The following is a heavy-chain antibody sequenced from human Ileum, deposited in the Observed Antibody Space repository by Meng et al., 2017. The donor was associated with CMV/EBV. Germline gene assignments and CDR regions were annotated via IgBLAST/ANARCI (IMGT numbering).Heavy chain of an antibody. CDR1: GFTFSSYS. CDR3: ARGIAARPTLDY. CDR2: ISSSSSYI. Sequence: GESLKISCAASGFTFSSYSMNWVRQAPGKGLEWVSSISSSSSYIYYADSVKGRFTISRDNAKNSLYLQMNSLRAEDTAVYYCARGIAARPTLDYWGQGTLVTVSS. V-gene: IGHV3-21*01. D-gene: IGHD6-6*01. J-gene: IGHJ4*02.